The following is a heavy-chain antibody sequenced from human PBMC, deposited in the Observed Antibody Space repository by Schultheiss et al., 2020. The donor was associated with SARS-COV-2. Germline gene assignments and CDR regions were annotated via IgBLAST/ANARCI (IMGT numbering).Heavy chain of an antibody. J-gene: IGHJ4*02. Sequence: SETLSLTCTVSGGSISSYYWSWIRQPPGKGLEWIGTIYHSGSTYYNPSLKSRVTISVDTSKNQFSLKLSSVTAADTAVYYCARATTYGWDYFDYWGQGTLVTVSS. V-gene: IGHV4-59*04. CDR2: IYHSGST. CDR3: ARATTYGWDYFDY. D-gene: IGHD3-10*01. CDR1: GGSISSYY.